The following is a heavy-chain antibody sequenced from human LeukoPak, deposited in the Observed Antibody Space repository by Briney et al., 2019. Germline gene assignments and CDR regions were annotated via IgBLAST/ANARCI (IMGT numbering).Heavy chain of an antibody. Sequence: QPGGSLTLSCAASGFTFSSYAMHWVRQAPGKGLEYISAISNNGGSTYYANSVKGRFTISRDNSKNTLYLQMGSLRAEDMAVYYCARGGARIQLWSSGLDWFDPWGQGTLVTVSS. CDR2: ISNNGGST. CDR3: ARGGARIQLWSSGLDWFDP. V-gene: IGHV3-64*01. CDR1: GFTFSSYA. J-gene: IGHJ5*02. D-gene: IGHD5-18*01.